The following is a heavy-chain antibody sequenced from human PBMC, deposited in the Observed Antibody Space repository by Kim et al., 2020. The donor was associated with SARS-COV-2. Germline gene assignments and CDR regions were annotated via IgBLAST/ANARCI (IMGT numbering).Heavy chain of an antibody. CDR3: ARVPYHCSAITMVRGVISCYYYYYGMDV. D-gene: IGHD3-10*01. V-gene: IGHV3-74*01. CDR1: GFTFSSYW. J-gene: IGHJ6*02. CDR2: INSDGSST. Sequence: GGSLRLSCAASGFTFSSYWMHWVRQAPGKGLVWVSRINSDGSSTSYADSVKGRFTISRDNAKNTLYLQMNSLRAEDTAVYYCARVPYHCSAITMVRGVISCYYYYYGMDVWGQGTTVTVSS.